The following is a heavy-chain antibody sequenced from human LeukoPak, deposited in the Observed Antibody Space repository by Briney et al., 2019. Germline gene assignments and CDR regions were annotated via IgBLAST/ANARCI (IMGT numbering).Heavy chain of an antibody. Sequence: ASVKVSCKASGHTFTGYHMHWVRQAPGQGLEWMGWINPNSGGTNYAQKFQGRVTMTRDTSISTAYMELSRLRSDDTAVYYCAAGIVVVPAATRGFDYWGQGTLVTVSS. D-gene: IGHD2-2*01. CDR2: INPNSGGT. J-gene: IGHJ4*02. V-gene: IGHV1-2*02. CDR3: AAGIVVVPAATRGFDY. CDR1: GHTFTGYH.